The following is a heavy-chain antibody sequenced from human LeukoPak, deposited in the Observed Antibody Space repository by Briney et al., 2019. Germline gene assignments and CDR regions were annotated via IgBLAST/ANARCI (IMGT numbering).Heavy chain of an antibody. D-gene: IGHD5-12*01. CDR1: GFTFTNYH. J-gene: IGHJ3*02. CDR3: VKRAYSDYDLRAFDI. V-gene: IGHV3-21*01. Sequence: SGGSLRLSCAASGFTFTNYHMDWVRQAPGKGLEWVSFISSSSDYISYADSVKGRFTISRDNAKNSLYLQMNSLRAEDTAVYYCVKRAYSDYDLRAFDIWGQGTMVTVSS. CDR2: ISSSSDYI.